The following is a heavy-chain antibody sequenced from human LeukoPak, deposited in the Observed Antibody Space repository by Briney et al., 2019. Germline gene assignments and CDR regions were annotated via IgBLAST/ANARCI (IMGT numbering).Heavy chain of an antibody. CDR2: ISISSSYI. J-gene: IGHJ6*03. D-gene: IGHD4-23*01. CDR3: WASGGMIGEYYYYYMDV. CDR1: GFTFSSYS. Sequence: GGSLRLSCAASGFTFSSYSMNWVRQAPGKGLEWVSSISISSSYIYYADSVKGRFTISRDNAKNSLYLQMNSLRAEDTAVYYCWASGGMIGEYYYYYMDVWGKGTTVTVSS. V-gene: IGHV3-21*01.